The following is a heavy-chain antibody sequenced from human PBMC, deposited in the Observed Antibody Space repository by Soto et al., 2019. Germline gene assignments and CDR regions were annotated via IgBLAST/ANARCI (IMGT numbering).Heavy chain of an antibody. CDR3: ALRRGYCSGGSCYSIWFDP. D-gene: IGHD2-15*01. V-gene: IGHV2-5*02. J-gene: IGHJ5*02. CDR2: IYWDDDK. Sequence: SGPTLVNPTQTLALTCTLSGFSLSTSGEGVGWIRQPPGKALEWLTLIYWDDDKRYSPSLKSRLTITKDTSKNQVVLTMTNMDPVDTATYYCALRRGYCSGGSCYSIWFDPWGQGTLVTVSS. CDR1: GFSLSTSGEG.